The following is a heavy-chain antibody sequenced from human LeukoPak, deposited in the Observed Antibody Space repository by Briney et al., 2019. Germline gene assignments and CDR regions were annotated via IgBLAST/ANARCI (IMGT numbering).Heavy chain of an antibody. D-gene: IGHD6-13*01. V-gene: IGHV1-46*01. CDR1: GYTFTGYY. CDR3: ARPAAAGNPHDLDY. Sequence: AASVKVSCKASGYTFTGYYMHWVRQAPGQGLEWMGIINPSGGSTSYAQKFQGRVTMTRDTSTSTAYMELSSLRSEDTAVHYCARPAAAGNPHDLDYWGQGTLVTVSS. J-gene: IGHJ4*02. CDR2: INPSGGST.